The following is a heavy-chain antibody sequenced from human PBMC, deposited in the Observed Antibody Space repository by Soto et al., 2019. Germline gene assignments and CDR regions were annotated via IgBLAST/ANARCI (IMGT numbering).Heavy chain of an antibody. CDR1: GYTFTGYY. V-gene: IGHV1-2*04. Sequence: ASVKVSCKASGYTFTGYYMHWVRQAPGQGLEWMGWINPNSGGTNYAQKFQGWVTMTRDTSISTAYMELSRLRSDDTAVYYCARCEGHSSSRYDYWGQGTLVTVSS. CDR3: ARCEGHSSSRYDY. D-gene: IGHD6-13*01. J-gene: IGHJ4*02. CDR2: INPNSGGT.